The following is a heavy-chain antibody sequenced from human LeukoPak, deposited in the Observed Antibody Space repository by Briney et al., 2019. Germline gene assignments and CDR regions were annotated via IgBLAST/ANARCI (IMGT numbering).Heavy chain of an antibody. V-gene: IGHV1-46*01. CDR1: GYTFTNYY. D-gene: IGHD6-6*01. CDR2: SNPSGDST. CDR3: ARGSSYGDY. J-gene: IGHJ4*02. Sequence: ASVKVSCKASGYTFTNYYIHWVRQAPGHGLEWLGISNPSGDSTNYAQKFQGRVTMTRDTSTSTVYMDLSSLRSEDTAVYYCARGSSYGDYWGQGTLVTVSS.